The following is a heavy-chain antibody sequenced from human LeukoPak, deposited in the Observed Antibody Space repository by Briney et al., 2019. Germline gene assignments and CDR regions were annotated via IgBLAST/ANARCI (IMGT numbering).Heavy chain of an antibody. CDR1: GGSISSYS. CDR2: ISHSGTT. CDR3: ARWDDSAWGFGN. D-gene: IGHD6-19*01. Sequence: SETLSLTCTVSGGSISSYSWNWIRQSPGKGLEWVGYISHSGTTSYNSSLKSRVTTSVDTSKNQLSLKLTSVTAADTAVYYCARWDDSAWGFGNWGPGTLVTVSS. J-gene: IGHJ4*02. V-gene: IGHV4-59*08.